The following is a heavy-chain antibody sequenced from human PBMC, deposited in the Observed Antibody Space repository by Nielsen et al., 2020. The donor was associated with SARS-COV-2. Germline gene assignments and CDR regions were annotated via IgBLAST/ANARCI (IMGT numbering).Heavy chain of an antibody. CDR2: INPNSGGT. V-gene: IGHV1-2*04. Sequence: ASVKVSCKASGYTFTGDYMHWVRQAPGQGLEWMEWINPNSGGTNYAQNFQGWVTMTRDTSISTAYMELSRLRSDDTAVYYCARGPLRYGMDVWGQGTTVTVSS. CDR3: ARGPLRYGMDV. CDR1: GYTFTGDY. J-gene: IGHJ6*02.